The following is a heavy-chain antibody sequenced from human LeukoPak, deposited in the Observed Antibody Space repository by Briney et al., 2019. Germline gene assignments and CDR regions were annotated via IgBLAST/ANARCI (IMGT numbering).Heavy chain of an antibody. J-gene: IGHJ1*01. D-gene: IGHD3-10*01. CDR3: ARDTDYYGSGRQGYFDH. Sequence: GGSLRLSCAASGFSISDNFMGWVRQTPGKGLEWVSLIFSGGETYSADSVKGRFAISKDNSKNTLHHQMNSLRVEDTAMYYCARDTDYYGSGRQGYFDHWGQGTLVTVSS. CDR2: IFSGGET. V-gene: IGHV3-66*01. CDR1: GFSISDNF.